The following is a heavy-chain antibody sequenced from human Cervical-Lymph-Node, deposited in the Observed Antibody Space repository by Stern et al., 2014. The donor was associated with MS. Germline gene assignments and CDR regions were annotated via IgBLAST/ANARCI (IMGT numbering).Heavy chain of an antibody. CDR1: GSSFTTYW. J-gene: IGHJ4*02. D-gene: IGHD3-16*02. V-gene: IGHV5-51*01. CDR2: IYPGDSDP. Sequence: EVQLVESGAEVKKPGESLKISCKASGSSFTTYWIGWVRQMPGKGLEWMGIIYPGDSDPRYGPSFQGQVTISADKSISTAYLQWSSLKASDTAMYYCTRHPYDYVWGSYRPPPDYWGQGTLVTVSS. CDR3: TRHPYDYVWGSYRPPPDY.